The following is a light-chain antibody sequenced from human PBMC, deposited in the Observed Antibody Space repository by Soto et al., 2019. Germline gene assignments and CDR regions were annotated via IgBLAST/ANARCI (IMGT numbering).Light chain of an antibody. CDR2: DAS. CDR1: QSISSW. V-gene: IGKV1-5*01. J-gene: IGKJ2*01. Sequence: DIQMTQSPSALSASVGDGATITCRASQSISSWLAWYQQKPGKAPKLLIYDASTLQSGVPSRYSGSGSGTEFTLTISSLQPDDFATYYCQQYNSYSATFGQGTKVDI. CDR3: QQYNSYSAT.